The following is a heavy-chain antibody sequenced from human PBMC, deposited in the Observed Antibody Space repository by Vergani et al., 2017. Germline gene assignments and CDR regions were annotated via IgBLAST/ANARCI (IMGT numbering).Heavy chain of an antibody. CDR1: GGSFNTYY. Sequence: QVQLEESGPGLVKPSETLSLTCTVSGGSFNTYYWSWIRQSQGKGLEWIGYIYSTGSTNYNPTLNSRVTMSVDTSKNQFSLKLRSVTAADTAVYCCSIVMYRDEASTGYRLEGMDIWGQGTTVTISS. D-gene: IGHD3-9*01. V-gene: IGHV4-59*13. CDR3: SIVMYRDEASTGYRLEGMDI. J-gene: IGHJ6*02. CDR2: IYSTGST.